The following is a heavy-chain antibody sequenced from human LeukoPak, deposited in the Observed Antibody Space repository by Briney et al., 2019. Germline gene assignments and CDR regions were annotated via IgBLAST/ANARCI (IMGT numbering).Heavy chain of an antibody. D-gene: IGHD1-26*01. CDR2: ISGDGGST. CDR1: GFTFDDYA. CDR3: VKDSGSYSKGSNDY. Sequence: AGGSLRLSCAASGFTFDDYAMHWVRQAPGKGLEWVSLISGDGGSTYYADSVKGRFTISRDNSKNSLYLQMNSLRTEDTALYYCVKDSGSYSKGSNDYWGQGTLVTVSS. J-gene: IGHJ4*02. V-gene: IGHV3-43*02.